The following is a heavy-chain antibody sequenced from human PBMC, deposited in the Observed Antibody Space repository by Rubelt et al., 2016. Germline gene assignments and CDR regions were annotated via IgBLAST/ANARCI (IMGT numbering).Heavy chain of an antibody. CDR3: ARSPPWGSGNFYSANFEY. Sequence: SQISYFWSWIRQPPGRGLEWIAYTSYNWGPVYNPSLTGRGTLSLDTSKNQLSLKLNSVTAADTAVYYCARSPPWGSGNFYSANFEYWGQGILVTVSS. CDR1: SQISYF. J-gene: IGHJ4*02. D-gene: IGHD3-10*01. V-gene: IGHV4-59*12. CDR2: TSYNWGP.